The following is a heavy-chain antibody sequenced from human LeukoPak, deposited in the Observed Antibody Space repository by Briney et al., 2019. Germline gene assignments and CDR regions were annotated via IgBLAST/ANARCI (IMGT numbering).Heavy chain of an antibody. CDR1: GGSISSSSYY. CDR3: ATTPREYSSSWYYFDY. Sequence: SETLSLTCTVSGGSISSSSYYWGWIRQPPGKGLEWIGSIYYSGSTYYNPSLKSRVTISVDTSKNQFSLKLSSVTAADTAVYYCATTPREYSSSWYYFDYWGQGTLVTVSS. CDR2: IYYSGST. D-gene: IGHD6-13*01. V-gene: IGHV4-39*07. J-gene: IGHJ4*02.